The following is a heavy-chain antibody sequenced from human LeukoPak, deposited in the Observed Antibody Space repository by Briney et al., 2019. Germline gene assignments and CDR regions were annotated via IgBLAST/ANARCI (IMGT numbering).Heavy chain of an antibody. D-gene: IGHD2-2*01. CDR1: GGSISSYY. Sequence: SETLSLTCTVSGGSISSYYWSWIRQPPGKGLEWIGYIYTSGSTNYNPSLKSRVTISVDTSKTQFSLKLSSVTAADTAVYYCARRYCSSTSCYADYWGQGTLVTVSS. CDR3: ARRYCSSTSCYADY. V-gene: IGHV4-4*09. J-gene: IGHJ4*02. CDR2: IYTSGST.